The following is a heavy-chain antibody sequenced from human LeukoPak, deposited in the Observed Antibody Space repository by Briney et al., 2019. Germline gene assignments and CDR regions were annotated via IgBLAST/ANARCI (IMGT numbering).Heavy chain of an antibody. D-gene: IGHD6-6*01. CDR1: GGSVSSGSYY. CDR2: IYYSGST. Sequence: SETLPLTCTVSGGSVSSGSYYWSWIRQPPGKGLEWIGYIYYSGSTNYNPSLKSRVTISVDTSKNQFSLKLSSVTAADTAVYYCARESIAAPFDYWGQGTLVTVSS. V-gene: IGHV4-61*01. CDR3: ARESIAAPFDY. J-gene: IGHJ4*02.